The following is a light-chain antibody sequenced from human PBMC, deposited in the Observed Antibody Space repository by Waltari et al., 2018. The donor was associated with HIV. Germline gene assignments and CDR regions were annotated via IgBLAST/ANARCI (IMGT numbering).Light chain of an antibody. CDR1: HYINTY. Sequence: DIQITQSPSSLSASVGDRVTITFRASHYINTYLNWYRQKLGKAPEVLNYGASSLQSVVPSRFSGSGRGTDFTLTISGLQPEDYATDYCQQSYSIPLTFGPGTKVDIQ. CDR3: QQSYSIPLT. CDR2: GAS. J-gene: IGKJ3*01. V-gene: IGKV1-39*01.